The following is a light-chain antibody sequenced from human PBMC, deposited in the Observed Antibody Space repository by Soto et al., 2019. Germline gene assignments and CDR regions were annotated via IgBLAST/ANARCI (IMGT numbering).Light chain of an antibody. CDR3: QKYTNVPA. V-gene: IGKV1-27*01. Sequence: DIQMTQSPSSLSASVGDRVTITCRASQGISNYLAWYQQIPGTVPKLLISAASTLQSGVSSRFSGSGSGTDFTLTISSLQPEDVATYYCQKYTNVPAFGGGTKVEIK. CDR2: AAS. J-gene: IGKJ4*01. CDR1: QGISNY.